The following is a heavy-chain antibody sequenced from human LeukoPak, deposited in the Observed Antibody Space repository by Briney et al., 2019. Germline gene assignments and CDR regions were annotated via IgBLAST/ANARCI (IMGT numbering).Heavy chain of an antibody. Sequence: SETLSLTCAVYGGSFSGYYWSWIRQPPGKGLEWIGEINHGGSTNYNPSLKSRVTISVDTSKNQFSLKLSSVTAADTSVYLCARGSNYYESGKGWFDPWGQGTLVTVSS. CDR2: INHGGST. CDR3: ARGSNYYESGKGWFDP. CDR1: GGSFSGYY. D-gene: IGHD3-10*01. V-gene: IGHV4-34*01. J-gene: IGHJ5*02.